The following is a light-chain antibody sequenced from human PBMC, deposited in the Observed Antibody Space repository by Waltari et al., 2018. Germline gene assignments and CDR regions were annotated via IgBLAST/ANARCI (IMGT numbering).Light chain of an antibody. V-gene: IGLV4-69*01. CDR2: VNSDGSH. CDR1: SGHSSNV. CDR3: QTGGHGTWV. Sequence: QLVLTQSPSASASLGASVKPTCTLSSGHSSNVIAWLQQQPEKGPRYLMKVNSDGSHNKGDEIPDRFSGSSAGAERYRTISSLQSEDEADYYCQTGGHGTWVFGGGTKLTVL. J-gene: IGLJ3*02.